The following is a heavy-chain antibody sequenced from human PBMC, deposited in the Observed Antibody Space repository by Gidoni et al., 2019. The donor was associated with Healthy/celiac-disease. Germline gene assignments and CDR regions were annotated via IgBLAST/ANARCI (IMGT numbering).Heavy chain of an antibody. CDR3: ARDADILTGYYNEDYYYYYGMDV. CDR2: IYYSGST. D-gene: IGHD3-9*01. Sequence: QVQLPESGPGLVKPSETLSLTCTVSGGSISSYYWSWIRQPPGKGLEWIGYIYYSGSTNYNPSLKSRVTISVDTSKNQFSLKLSSVTAADTAVYYCARDADILTGYYNEDYYYYYGMDVWGQGTTVTVSS. V-gene: IGHV4-59*01. CDR1: GGSISSYY. J-gene: IGHJ6*02.